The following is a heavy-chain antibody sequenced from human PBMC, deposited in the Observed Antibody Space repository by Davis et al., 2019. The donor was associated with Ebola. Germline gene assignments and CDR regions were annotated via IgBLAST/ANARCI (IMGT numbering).Heavy chain of an antibody. V-gene: IGHV1-18*01. J-gene: IGHJ4*02. CDR1: GYSFTNYG. CDR2: INTYNGNT. D-gene: IGHD3-22*01. Sequence: ASVKVSCKASGYSFTNYGITWVRQAPGQGLEWMGWINTYNGNTDYAQTLQGRVTMTTDTSTSTAYMELSSLRSEDTAMYYCARDRYSDGSGYFFEQSHWGQGTLVTVSS. CDR3: ARDRYSDGSGYFFEQSH.